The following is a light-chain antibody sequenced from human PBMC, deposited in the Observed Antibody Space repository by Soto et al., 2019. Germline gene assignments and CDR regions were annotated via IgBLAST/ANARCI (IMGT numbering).Light chain of an antibody. CDR1: QSVSSY. J-gene: IGKJ4*01. CDR2: GAS. V-gene: IGKV3-20*01. Sequence: EIVLTQSPATLSLSPGERATLSCRASQSVSSYLAWYQHKPGQAPRLLIYGASSRATGIPDRFSGSGSGTYFTLTSSRLEPEDFAVYYCQQYGSSPLTFGGGTKVEIK. CDR3: QQYGSSPLT.